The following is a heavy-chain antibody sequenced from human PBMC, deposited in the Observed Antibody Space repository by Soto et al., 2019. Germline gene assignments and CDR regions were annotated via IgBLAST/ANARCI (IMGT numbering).Heavy chain of an antibody. V-gene: IGHV3-33*01. CDR1: GFTFSSSG. J-gene: IGHJ4*02. CDR3: ARGNWKYGYFDY. CDR2: LWYDGSKK. D-gene: IGHD1-7*01. Sequence: QVQLVESGGGVVQPGRSLRLSCAASGFTFSSSGMHWVRQAPGKGLEWVAVLWYDGSKKYNADSVKDRFTISRHSSKNILYLQMNSLRADDTAVYYCARGNWKYGYFDYWGQGTLVTVSS.